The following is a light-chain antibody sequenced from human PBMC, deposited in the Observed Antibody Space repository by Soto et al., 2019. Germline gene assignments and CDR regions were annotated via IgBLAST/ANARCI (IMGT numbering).Light chain of an antibody. CDR2: SAS. J-gene: IGKJ4*01. CDR3: QQLNGYQLA. Sequence: DIQLTQSPSFLSAFVGDTVTITCRASQAMSTYLAWYQQKPGKVPKLLIRSASTLQSGVPPRFSGGGSGTEFTLTISPLQPYDSGIYYCQQLNGYQLAFGGGTNVEIK. CDR1: QAMSTY. V-gene: IGKV1-9*01.